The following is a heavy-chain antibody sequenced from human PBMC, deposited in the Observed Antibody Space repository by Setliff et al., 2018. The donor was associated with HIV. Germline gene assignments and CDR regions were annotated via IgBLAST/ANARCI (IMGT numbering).Heavy chain of an antibody. D-gene: IGHD4-17*01. Sequence: SQTLSLTCSVYGDGFTGYFWSWIRQSPGKGLEWLGEINRNGITYSIPSLRGRLSISIDTSRNQFSLRLTSLIAADTAVYYCARGGSAWNMPRGDYANWFDPWGQGTLVTVSS. J-gene: IGHJ5*02. V-gene: IGHV4-34*01. CDR3: ARGGSAWNMPRGDYANWFDP. CDR1: GDGFTGYF. CDR2: INRNGIT.